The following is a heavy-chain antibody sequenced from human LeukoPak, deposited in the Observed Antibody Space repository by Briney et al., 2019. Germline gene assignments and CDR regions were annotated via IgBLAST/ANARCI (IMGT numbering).Heavy chain of an antibody. D-gene: IGHD4/OR15-4a*01. CDR1: GFTFRSFG. CDR2: ITGSGGRT. Sequence: GGSLRLSCAASGFTFRSFGMGWVRQAPGKGPEWVSAITGSGGRTYYADSVRGRFTISRDDSKNTLYLQMNKLRAEDTAMYYCAKVSLNMVNDAFDIWGQGTMVSVSS. CDR3: AKVSLNMVNDAFDI. J-gene: IGHJ3*02. V-gene: IGHV3-23*01.